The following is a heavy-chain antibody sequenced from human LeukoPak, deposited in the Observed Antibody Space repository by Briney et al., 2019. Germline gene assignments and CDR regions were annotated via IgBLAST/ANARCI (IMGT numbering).Heavy chain of an antibody. J-gene: IGHJ6*02. V-gene: IGHV3-21*01. D-gene: IGHD6-13*01. Sequence: GGSLRLSCVASGITFSSYSMNWVRQAPGKGLEWVSSISSRSSYIYYADSVKGRFTISRDNAKNSLYLQMNSLRAEDTAVYYCAGAAAGYYYYYGMEVWGQGTTVTVSS. CDR3: AGAAAGYYYYYGMEV. CDR1: GITFSSYS. CDR2: ISSRSSYI.